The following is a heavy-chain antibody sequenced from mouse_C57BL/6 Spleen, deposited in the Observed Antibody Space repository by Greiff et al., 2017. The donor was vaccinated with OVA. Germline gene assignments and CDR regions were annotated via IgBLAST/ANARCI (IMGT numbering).Heavy chain of an antibody. CDR1: GYTFTSYW. J-gene: IGHJ2*01. CDR2: IYPGSGST. V-gene: IGHV1-55*01. D-gene: IGHD1-2*01. CDR3: ARERDYFGDFDY. Sequence: QVQLQQPGAELVKPGASVKMSCKASGYTFTSYWITWVKQRPGQGLEWIGDIYPGSGSTNYNEKFKSKATLTVDTSSSTAYMQLSSLTSEDSAVYYCARERDYFGDFDYWGQGTTLTVSS.